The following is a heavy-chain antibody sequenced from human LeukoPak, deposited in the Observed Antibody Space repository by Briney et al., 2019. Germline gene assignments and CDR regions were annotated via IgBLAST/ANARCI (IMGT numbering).Heavy chain of an antibody. D-gene: IGHD1-26*01. CDR3: AKDWGPSRGSYHAEYFQH. Sequence: GRSLRLSCAASGFTFSSYAMSWVRQAPGKGLEWVSAISGSGGSTYYADSVKGRFTISRDNSKNTLYLQMNSLRAEDTAVYYCAKDWGPSRGSYHAEYFQHWGQGILVTVSS. J-gene: IGHJ1*01. CDR2: ISGSGGST. V-gene: IGHV3-23*01. CDR1: GFTFSSYA.